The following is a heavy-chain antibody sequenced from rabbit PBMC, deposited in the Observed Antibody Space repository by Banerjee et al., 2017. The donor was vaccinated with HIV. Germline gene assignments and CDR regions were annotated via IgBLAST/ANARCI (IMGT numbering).Heavy chain of an antibody. CDR2: IYTGDGHTT. D-gene: IGHD5-1*01. V-gene: IGHV1S40*01. CDR1: GFSFSSSWR. CDR3: GSSDDIVGGSLDL. Sequence: QSLEESGGDLVKPGASLTLTCTASGFSFSSSWRRCWGRQAAGKGLEWIACIYTGDGHTTYHAKGKDGLTTANTSSSTVVTLKTTRLTAAQTANYFGGSSDDIVGGSLDLWGQGP. J-gene: IGHJ3*01.